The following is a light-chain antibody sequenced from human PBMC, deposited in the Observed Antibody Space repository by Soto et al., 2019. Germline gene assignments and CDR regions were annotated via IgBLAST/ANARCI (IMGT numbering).Light chain of an antibody. CDR1: QSVSSNY. V-gene: IGKV3-20*01. CDR3: QHSGRSRVT. Sequence: VLTQYPSTLSVSAGERATLSCRASQSVSSNYLAWYHQKPGQAPRLLIYGASSRATGIPDRFSGSGSGTDFTLTISSLEPEDFAVYYCQHSGRSRVTFGQGTRLEI. J-gene: IGKJ5*01. CDR2: GAS.